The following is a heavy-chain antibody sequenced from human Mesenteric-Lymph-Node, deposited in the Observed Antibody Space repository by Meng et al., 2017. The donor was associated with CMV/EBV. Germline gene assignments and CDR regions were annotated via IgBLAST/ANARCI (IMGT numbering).Heavy chain of an antibody. CDR2: IFYSGSA. V-gene: IGHV4-39*02. J-gene: IGHJ5*02. CDR1: GGSISSSWHY. D-gene: IGHD3-10*01. CDR3: ARDTLTYSYGPGWIDP. Sequence: QLQRPGRGPRLVKLSETLSLKCTVSGGSISSSWHYWGWIRQPPGKGLEWIWSIFYSGSAHYNPALESRVTISIDKSKNEFFLNLGSVTAADTAMYFCARDTLTYSYGPGWIDPWGQGTLVTVSS.